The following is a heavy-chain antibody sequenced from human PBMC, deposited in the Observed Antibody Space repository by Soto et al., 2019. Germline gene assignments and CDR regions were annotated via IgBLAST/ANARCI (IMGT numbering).Heavy chain of an antibody. J-gene: IGHJ4*02. D-gene: IGHD3-3*01. Sequence: EVQLLESGGGLIQPGGSLRLSCAASGFTIGSYGMGWVRQAPGQGLEWVSNITGGNTYYAASVKGRFTISRDNYKNTLYLQMGSLRAEDTALYYCVKDKERGGYDSDFDSWGQGTLVTVSS. CDR2: ITGGNT. V-gene: IGHV3-23*01. CDR1: GFTIGSYG. CDR3: VKDKERGGYDSDFDS.